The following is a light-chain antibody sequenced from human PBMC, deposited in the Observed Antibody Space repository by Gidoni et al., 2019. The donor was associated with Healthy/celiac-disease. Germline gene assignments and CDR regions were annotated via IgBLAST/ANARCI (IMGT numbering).Light chain of an antibody. CDR1: QSISSY. V-gene: IGKV1-39*01. CDR3: HLGFT. Sequence: DIQMTQSPSSLSASVGDRVTITCRASQSISSYLNWYQQKPGKAPKLLIYAASSLQSGVPSRFSGSGSVTDFTLTISRLQPEDFATYYCHLGFTFXPXTKVDIK. J-gene: IGKJ3*01. CDR2: AAS.